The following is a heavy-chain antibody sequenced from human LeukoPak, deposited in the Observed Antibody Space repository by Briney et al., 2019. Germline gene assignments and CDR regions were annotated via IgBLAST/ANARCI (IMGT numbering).Heavy chain of an antibody. J-gene: IGHJ4*02. Sequence: SETLSLTCTVSGGSISSSSYYWGWIRQPPGKGLEWIGYLLDSWRTKDNPSLQSRVTLSADTSKNQFSLRLTSVTAADTAVYYCATIRRGSIYGYFDFWGQGILVTVSS. CDR3: ATIRRGSIYGYFDF. D-gene: IGHD5-18*01. CDR1: GGSISSSSYY. CDR2: LLDSWRT. V-gene: IGHV4-61*05.